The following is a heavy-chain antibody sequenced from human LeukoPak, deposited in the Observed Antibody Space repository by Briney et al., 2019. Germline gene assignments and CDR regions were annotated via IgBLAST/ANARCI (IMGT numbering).Heavy chain of an antibody. J-gene: IGHJ4*02. CDR1: GFTVSNNY. CDR2: IYRGGST. CDR3: AGGYVSRSFDY. Sequence: PGGSLRLSCAASGFTVSNNYMSWVRQAPGKVLDWVSIIYRGGSTYYADSVKDRFTISRDNSKNTVYLQMNSLRAEDTAVYYCAGGYVSRSFDYWGQGTLVTVSS. D-gene: IGHD3-16*01. V-gene: IGHV3-66*01.